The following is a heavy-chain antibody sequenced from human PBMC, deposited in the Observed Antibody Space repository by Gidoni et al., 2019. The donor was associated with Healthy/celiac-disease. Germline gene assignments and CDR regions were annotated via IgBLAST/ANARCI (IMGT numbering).Heavy chain of an antibody. Sequence: EVQLVESGGGLVQPGGSLRLCCAAPGFTFSSYEMNWVRQAPGKGLECVSYIISSGSTIYYSDSVQCRFTISRDNAKNSLYLQMNSLSAEDTAVYYCAREIVGFDYWGQGTLVTVSS. J-gene: IGHJ4*02. CDR1: GFTFSSYE. V-gene: IGHV3-48*03. D-gene: IGHD1-26*01. CDR2: IISSGSTI. CDR3: AREIVGFDY.